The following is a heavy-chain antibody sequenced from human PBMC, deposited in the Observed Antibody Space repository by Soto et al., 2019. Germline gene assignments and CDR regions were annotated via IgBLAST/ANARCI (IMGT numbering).Heavy chain of an antibody. CDR3: ASCYGDYEFPCEY. CDR2: ISSTSNIA. J-gene: IGHJ4*02. Sequence: GSLRLSCAASGFTFSSFDMHWVRQAPGKGLEWVSYISSTSNIAFYVDSVEGRFTTSRDNAKNSLYLQMNSLRDEDTAVYYCASCYGDYEFPCEYWGQGTLVTVSS. D-gene: IGHD4-17*01. V-gene: IGHV3-21*05. CDR1: GFTFSSFD.